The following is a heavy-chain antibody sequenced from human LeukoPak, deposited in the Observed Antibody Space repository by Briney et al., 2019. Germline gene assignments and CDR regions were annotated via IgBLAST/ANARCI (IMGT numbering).Heavy chain of an antibody. CDR1: RFTLSNHG. Sequence: GGSLRLSCAASRFTLSNHGMHWVRQAPGKGLEWVAIIWYDGSQKYYADSVKGRFTISRDNSKNTLYLQMNSLRAEDTAVYYCARDRGVSYFDYWGQGTLVTVSS. J-gene: IGHJ4*02. V-gene: IGHV3-33*01. CDR3: ARDRGVSYFDY. CDR2: IWYDGSQK.